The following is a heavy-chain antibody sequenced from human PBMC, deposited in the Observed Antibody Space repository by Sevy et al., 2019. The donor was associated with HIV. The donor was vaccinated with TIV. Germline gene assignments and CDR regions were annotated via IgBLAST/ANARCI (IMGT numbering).Heavy chain of an antibody. Sequence: GGSLRLSCAASAFTFSTYAMHWVRQAPGKGLEWVAGISYDGSHKYYADSVKGRFTISRDDSKSSLYLQMNTLRAEDTAVYYCARDAGYSVNWYPRFDPWGQGTLVTVSS. CDR3: ARDAGYSVNWYPRFDP. CDR1: AFTFSTYA. CDR2: ISYDGSHK. J-gene: IGHJ5*02. V-gene: IGHV3-30*03. D-gene: IGHD6-13*01.